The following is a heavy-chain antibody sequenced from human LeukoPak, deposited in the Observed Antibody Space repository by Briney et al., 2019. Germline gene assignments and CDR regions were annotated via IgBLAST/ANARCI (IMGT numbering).Heavy chain of an antibody. V-gene: IGHV4-39*01. Sequence: PSETLSLTCTVSGDSISTTTYYWGRVRQPPGKGLEWIGTIHSGESTYYDLSLKGRLTLSVYTSKNQFSLELNSVTAADTAVYYCAMETHVIKRFDSGSPGTLVTVSS. D-gene: IGHD1-1*01. J-gene: IGHJ4*02. CDR3: AMETHVIKRFDS. CDR2: IHSGEST. CDR1: GDSISTTTYY.